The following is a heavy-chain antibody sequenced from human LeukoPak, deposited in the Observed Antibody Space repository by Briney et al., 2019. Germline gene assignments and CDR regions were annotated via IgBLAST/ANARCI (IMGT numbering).Heavy chain of an antibody. J-gene: IGHJ3*02. CDR1: GFAFSTYW. V-gene: IGHV3-7*01. CDR2: IKQDGGEK. Sequence: PGGSLRLSCAASGFAFSTYWMSWVRQAPGKGLEWVANIKQDGGEKYYVDSVKGRFTISGDNAKNTLYLQMNSLRAEDTAVYYCARVDLYDAFDIWGQGTMVTVSS. CDR3: ARVDLYDAFDI.